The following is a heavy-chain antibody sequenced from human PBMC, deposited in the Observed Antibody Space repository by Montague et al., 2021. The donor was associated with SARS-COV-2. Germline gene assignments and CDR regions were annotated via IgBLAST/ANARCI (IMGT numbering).Heavy chain of an antibody. CDR1: GGSFNGYY. V-gene: IGHV4-34*01. CDR3: VRERECSGGSCYGPDDDAFDI. D-gene: IGHD2-15*01. J-gene: IGHJ3*02. CDR2: ISDIEST. Sequence: SETLSLTCAVYGGSFNGYYWNWIRQPPGKGLEWIGEISDIESTTYNPSLESRLTTSVDRSKNQFSLRLTSVTAADTAVYYCVRERECSGGSCYGPDDDAFDIWGQGTMVTVSS.